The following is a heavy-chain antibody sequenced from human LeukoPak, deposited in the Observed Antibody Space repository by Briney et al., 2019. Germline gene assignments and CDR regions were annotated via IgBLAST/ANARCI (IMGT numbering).Heavy chain of an antibody. Sequence: SQTLSLTCTVSGGSISSGGYYWSWIRQHPGKGLEWIGYIYYSGSTYYNPSLKSRVTISVDTSKNQFPLKLSSVTAADTAVYYCARRDGDYEGFDYWGQGTLVTVSS. D-gene: IGHD4-17*01. CDR1: GGSISSGGYY. CDR3: ARRDGDYEGFDY. CDR2: IYYSGST. J-gene: IGHJ4*02. V-gene: IGHV4-31*03.